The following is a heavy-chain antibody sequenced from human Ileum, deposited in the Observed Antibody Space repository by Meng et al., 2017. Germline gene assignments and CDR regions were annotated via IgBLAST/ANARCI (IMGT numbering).Heavy chain of an antibody. Sequence: GESLKISCAASGFTFSDHYMTWIRQAPGKGPEWVSFISNSGNIRENADSEKGRFTISRDNAKNALYLQMDSLKVEDTAMYYCGRGHWGLDYWGQGTRVTVSS. CDR1: GFTFSDHY. CDR2: ISNSGNIR. J-gene: IGHJ4*02. V-gene: IGHV3-11*01. D-gene: IGHD7-27*01. CDR3: GRGHWGLDY.